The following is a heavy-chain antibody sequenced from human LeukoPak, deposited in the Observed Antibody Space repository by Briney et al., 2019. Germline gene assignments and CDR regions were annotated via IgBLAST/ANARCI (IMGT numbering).Heavy chain of an antibody. J-gene: IGHJ4*02. Sequence: GGSLRLSCAASGFTFSTYSMTWVRQAPGKGLEWVSVSYSGGSTYYADSVKGRFTISRDNSKNTLYLQTNSLRAEDTAVYYCARVGSGSYFDYWGQGTLVTVSS. CDR2: SYSGGST. CDR1: GFTFSTYS. CDR3: ARVGSGSYFDY. V-gene: IGHV3-66*02. D-gene: IGHD1-26*01.